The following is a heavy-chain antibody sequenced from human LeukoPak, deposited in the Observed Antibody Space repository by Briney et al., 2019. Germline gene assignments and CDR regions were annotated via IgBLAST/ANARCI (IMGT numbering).Heavy chain of an antibody. CDR3: ARSLQYSSSWYWFDP. J-gene: IGHJ5*02. V-gene: IGHV4-59*02. D-gene: IGHD6-13*01. CDR2: IYHSGST. CDR1: GGSVTRDY. Sequence: PSETLSLTCTVSGGSVTRDYWSWIRQPPGKGLEWIGYIYHSGSTFYNPSLKSRVTISIDTSKNQFSLKLSSVTAADTAVYYCARSLQYSSSWYWFDPWGQGTLVTVSS.